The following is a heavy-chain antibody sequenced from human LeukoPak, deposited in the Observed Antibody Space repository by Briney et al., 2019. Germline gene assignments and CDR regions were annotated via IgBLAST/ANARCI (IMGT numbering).Heavy chain of an antibody. D-gene: IGHD4-17*01. CDR3: ARAGYYGDSFDY. Sequence: PGGSLRLSCAASGFTFDDYAMHWVRQATGKGLEWVSAIGTAGDTYYPGSVKGRFTISRENAKNSLYLQMNSLRAGDTAVYYCARAGYYGDSFDYWGQGTLVTVSS. CDR1: GFTFDDYA. V-gene: IGHV3-13*01. J-gene: IGHJ4*02. CDR2: IGTAGDT.